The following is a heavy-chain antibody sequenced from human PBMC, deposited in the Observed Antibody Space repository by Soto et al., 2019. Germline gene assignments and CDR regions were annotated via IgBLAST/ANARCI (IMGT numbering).Heavy chain of an antibody. CDR3: AGLPIWFGEISYNWFDP. Sequence: SETLSLTCTVSGGSISSGGYYWSWIRQHPGKGLEWIGYIYYSGSTYYNPSLKSRVTISVDTSKNQFSLKLSSVTAADTAVYYCAGLPIWFGEISYNWFDPWGQGTLVTVSS. CDR2: IYYSGST. D-gene: IGHD3-10*01. V-gene: IGHV4-31*03. CDR1: GGSISSGGYY. J-gene: IGHJ5*02.